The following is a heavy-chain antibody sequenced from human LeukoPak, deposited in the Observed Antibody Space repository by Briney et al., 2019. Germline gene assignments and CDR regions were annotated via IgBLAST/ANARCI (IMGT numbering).Heavy chain of an antibody. D-gene: IGHD3-22*01. V-gene: IGHV3-48*01. CDR2: ISSSSSTI. Sequence: GGSLRLSCAASGFAFSSYSMNWVRQAPGKGLEWVSYISSSSSTIYYADSVKGRFTISRDNAKNSLYLQMNSLRAADTAVYYCARDPLNYYDSSGYYYGDAFDIWGQGTMVTVSS. CDR1: GFAFSSYS. CDR3: ARDPLNYYDSSGYYYGDAFDI. J-gene: IGHJ3*02.